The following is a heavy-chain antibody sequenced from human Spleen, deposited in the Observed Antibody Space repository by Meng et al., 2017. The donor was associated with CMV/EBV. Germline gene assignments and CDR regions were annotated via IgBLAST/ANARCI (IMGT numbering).Heavy chain of an antibody. CDR1: GFTFSSND. CDR3: ARYYYYASSGFYYYYGMDV. CDR2: IGTAGDT. V-gene: IGHV3-13*01. J-gene: IGHJ6*02. D-gene: IGHD3-22*01. Sequence: GESLKISCAASGFTFSSNDMHWVRQTTGKGLEWVSAIGTAGDTYYPGSVKGRFTISRENAKNSFYLQMNSLRAEDTAVYYCARYYYYASSGFYYYYGMDVWGPGTTVTVSS.